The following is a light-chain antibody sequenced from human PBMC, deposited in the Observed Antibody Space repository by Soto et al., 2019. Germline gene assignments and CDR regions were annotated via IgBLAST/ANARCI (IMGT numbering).Light chain of an antibody. J-gene: IGKJ1*01. V-gene: IGKV1-5*01. CDR3: QQYNSYPQT. Sequence: DIQMTQSPSTLSASVGDRVTITCRASQSISSWLAWYQQKPGKAPKLLIYDASSLESGVPSRFSGSGSGTEFTLTISSLQPDDFANYYCQQYNSYPQTFGQGTKVEIK. CDR2: DAS. CDR1: QSISSW.